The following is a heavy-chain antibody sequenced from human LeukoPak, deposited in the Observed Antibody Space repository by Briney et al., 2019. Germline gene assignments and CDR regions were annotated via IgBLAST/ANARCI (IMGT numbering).Heavy chain of an antibody. J-gene: IGHJ4*02. CDR1: GFTSSSYA. Sequence: PGRSLRLSCAASGFTSSSYAMHWVRQAPGKGLEWVSYISSSGSTIYYADSVKGRFTISRDNAKNSLYLQMNSLRVEDTAVYYCARKLLFYDYWGQGTLVTVSS. CDR3: ARKLLFYDY. V-gene: IGHV3-48*03. D-gene: IGHD2-21*02. CDR2: ISSSGSTI.